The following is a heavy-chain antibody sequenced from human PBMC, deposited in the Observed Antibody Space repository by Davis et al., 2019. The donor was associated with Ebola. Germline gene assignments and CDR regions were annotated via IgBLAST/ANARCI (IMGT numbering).Heavy chain of an antibody. Sequence: SETLSLTCTVSGGSISSYYWSWIRQPQGKGLEWNGYIYYSGSTNYNTTLKSRVTISVDTSKNQFSLKLSYVTAADTAVYYCARLGVGAAFDIWGQGTMVTVSS. J-gene: IGHJ3*02. CDR3: ARLGVGAAFDI. D-gene: IGHD1-26*01. CDR1: GGSISSYY. CDR2: IYYSGST. V-gene: IGHV4-59*08.